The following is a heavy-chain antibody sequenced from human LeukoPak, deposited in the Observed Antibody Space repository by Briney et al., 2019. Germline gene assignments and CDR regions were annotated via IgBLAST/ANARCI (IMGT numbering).Heavy chain of an antibody. Sequence: PSETLSLTCTVSGGSISSYYWSWLRQPPGKGLEWIGYIYYSGSTNYNPSLKSRVTISVDTSKNQFSLKLSSVTAADTAVYYCARGSWYYDFWSGSFNWFDPWGQGTLVTVSS. CDR1: GGSISSYY. D-gene: IGHD3-3*01. CDR2: IYYSGST. V-gene: IGHV4-59*08. CDR3: ARGSWYYDFWSGSFNWFDP. J-gene: IGHJ5*02.